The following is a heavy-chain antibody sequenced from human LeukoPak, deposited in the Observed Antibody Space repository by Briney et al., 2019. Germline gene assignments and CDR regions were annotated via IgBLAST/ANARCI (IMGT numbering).Heavy chain of an antibody. CDR1: GFTFSSYE. V-gene: IGHV3-48*03. CDR2: ISSSVITI. CDR3: ARGYSYGHHFDY. D-gene: IGHD5-18*01. Sequence: GGSLRLSCVASGFTFSSYEMNWVRQAPGKGPECVSYISSSVITIYYADSVKGRFTISRDNAKNSLYLQMNSLRAEDTAVYYCARGYSYGHHFDYWGQGTLVTVSS. J-gene: IGHJ4*02.